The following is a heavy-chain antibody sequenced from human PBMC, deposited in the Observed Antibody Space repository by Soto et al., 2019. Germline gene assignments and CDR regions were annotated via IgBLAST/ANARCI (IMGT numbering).Heavy chain of an antibody. CDR3: ARVSRWFGEGWDV. CDR1: GYTFTNYY. CDR2: ISPTGSTT. V-gene: IGHV1-46*04. J-gene: IGHJ6*04. D-gene: IGHD3-10*01. Sequence: ASVKVSRKASGYTFTNYYIHWIRQAPGQGLEWMGIISPTGSTTDYAQKLQGRLTMTTDTSTNTFYMGLSSLRSEDTAIYYCARVSRWFGEGWDVWGKGTTVTVSS.